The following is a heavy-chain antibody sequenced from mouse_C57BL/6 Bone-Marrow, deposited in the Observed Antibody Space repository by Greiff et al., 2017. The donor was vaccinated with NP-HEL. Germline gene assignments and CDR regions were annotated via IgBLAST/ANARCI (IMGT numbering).Heavy chain of an antibody. Sequence: EVKLVESGGGLVQPGGSMKLSCVASGFTFSNYWMNWVRQSPEKGLEWVAQIRLKSDNYATHYAESVKGRFTISRDDSKSSVYLQMNNLRAEDTGIYYCTETPITTVVAGDYWGQGTTLTVSS. CDR3: TETPITTVVAGDY. V-gene: IGHV6-3*01. J-gene: IGHJ2*01. D-gene: IGHD1-1*01. CDR2: IRLKSDNYAT. CDR1: GFTFSNYW.